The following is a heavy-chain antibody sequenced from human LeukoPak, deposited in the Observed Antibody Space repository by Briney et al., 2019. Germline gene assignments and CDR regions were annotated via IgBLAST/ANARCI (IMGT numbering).Heavy chain of an antibody. V-gene: IGHV1-69*04. CDR1: GGTFSSYA. CDR2: IIPIFGIA. CDR3: AREGDIVVVPAAIPNWFDP. D-gene: IGHD2-2*02. Sequence: ASVKASCKASGGTFSSYAISWVRQAPGQGLEWMGRIIPIFGIANYAQKFQGRVTITADKSTSTAYMELSSLRSEDTAVYYCAREGDIVVVPAAIPNWFDPWGQGTLVTVSS. J-gene: IGHJ5*02.